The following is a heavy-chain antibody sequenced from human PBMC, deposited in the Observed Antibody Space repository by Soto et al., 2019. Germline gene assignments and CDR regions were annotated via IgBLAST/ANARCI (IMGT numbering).Heavy chain of an antibody. CDR3: AREGAYFDSWSGYFGPGYFDK. J-gene: IGHJ4*02. CDR1: GGSITSGHW. D-gene: IGHD3-3*01. Sequence: QVQLQESGPGLVQPSETLSLTCAVSGGSITSGHWWSWVRQTPGKGLEWIGELYHGGTTDYNPSLKGRVTMSVDKSKNQFSLKLKSVTAADTAVYYCAREGAYFDSWSGYFGPGYFDKWGQGILVTVSS. V-gene: IGHV4-4*02. CDR2: LYHGGTT.